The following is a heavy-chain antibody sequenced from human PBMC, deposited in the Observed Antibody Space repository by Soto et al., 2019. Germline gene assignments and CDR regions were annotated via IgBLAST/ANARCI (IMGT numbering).Heavy chain of an antibody. Sequence: SETLSLTCTVSVASIKRRNYFWFWIRHPPGKGLEFVGSIHSSGGTYYNPSLKSRVTVSVDLSNSHFSLSLKSLTATDTAVYYCGRLAEAATGHTDFDFWGQGTLVTVSS. CDR1: VASIKRRNYF. CDR3: GRLAEAATGHTDFDF. V-gene: IGHV4-39*02. D-gene: IGHD2-15*01. CDR2: IHSSGGT. J-gene: IGHJ4*02.